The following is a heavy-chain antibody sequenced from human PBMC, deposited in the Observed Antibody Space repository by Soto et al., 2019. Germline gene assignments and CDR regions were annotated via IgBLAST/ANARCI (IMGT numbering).Heavy chain of an antibody. J-gene: IGHJ1*01. CDR1: GFIGNNIF. D-gene: IGHD3-3*01. V-gene: IGHV3-66*01. CDR2: ISSDDNT. CDR3: ARDILGGSYDFSH. Sequence: EVQLMESGGGLVQPGGSLRLSCAASGFIGNNIFMTWVRQATGKGLEWLSTISSDDNTYYADSVKGRFTISRDSSKNTLYLQMNSLRAEDTAVYHCARDILGGSYDFSHGGQGTLVTVSS.